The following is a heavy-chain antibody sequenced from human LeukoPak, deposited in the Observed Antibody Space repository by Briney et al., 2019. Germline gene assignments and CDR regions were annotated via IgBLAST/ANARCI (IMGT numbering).Heavy chain of an antibody. CDR2: IYYSGST. D-gene: IGHD3-22*01. CDR1: GGSISSYY. J-gene: IGHJ5*02. V-gene: IGHV4-59*01. CDR3: ARGFFTYYYDSSGYYANWFDP. Sequence: PSETLSLTCTVSGGSISSYYWSWIRQPPGKGLEWIGYIYYSGSTNYNPSLKSRVTISVDTSKNQFSLKLSSVTAADTAVYSCARGFFTYYYDSSGYYANWFDPWGQGTLVTVSS.